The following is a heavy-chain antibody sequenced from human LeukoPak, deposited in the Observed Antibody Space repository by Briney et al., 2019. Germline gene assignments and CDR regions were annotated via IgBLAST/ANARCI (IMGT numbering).Heavy chain of an antibody. D-gene: IGHD6-6*01. Sequence: PGGSLRLSCAASGFTFSSYSMNWVRQAPGKGLEWVSYISSSSTIYYADSVKGRFTISRDNAKNSLYLQMNSLRAEDTAVYYCASAGGDSRSPLPFYYWGQGTLVTVSS. J-gene: IGHJ4*02. CDR2: ISSSSTI. V-gene: IGHV3-48*01. CDR3: ASAGGDSRSPLPFYY. CDR1: GFTFSSYS.